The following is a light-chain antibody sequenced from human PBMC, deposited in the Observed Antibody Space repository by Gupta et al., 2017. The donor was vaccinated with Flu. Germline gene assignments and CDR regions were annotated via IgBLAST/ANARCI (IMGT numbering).Light chain of an antibody. CDR1: ESVNRNH. Sequence: FTLSPPPLSLSPGESVTLSCRAGESVNRNHLAWYQQKPGQAPRLLMYGTSNRAPGIPDRFSGGGSGTDFTLTINRLEPEDSAVFYCHHCGTSPYTFGQGTNLEIK. V-gene: IGKV3-20*01. CDR3: HHCGTSPYT. J-gene: IGKJ2*01. CDR2: GTS.